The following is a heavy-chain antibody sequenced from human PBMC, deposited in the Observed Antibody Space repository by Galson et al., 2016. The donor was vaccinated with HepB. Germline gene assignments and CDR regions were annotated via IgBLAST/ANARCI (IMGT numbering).Heavy chain of an antibody. CDR1: YG. D-gene: IGHD6-13*01. J-gene: IGHJ4*02. CDR3: AREKDSSSWYNFDY. CDR2: IWYDGSNK. V-gene: IGHV3-33*01. Sequence: YGMHWVRQAPGKGLEWVAVIWYDGSNKYYADSVKGRFTISRDNSKNTLFLQMNSLRAEDTAVYYCAREKDSSSWYNFDYWGQGTLVTVSS.